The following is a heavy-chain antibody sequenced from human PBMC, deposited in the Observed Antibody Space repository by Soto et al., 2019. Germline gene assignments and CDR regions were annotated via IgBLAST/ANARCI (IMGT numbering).Heavy chain of an antibody. D-gene: IGHD4-17*01. CDR2: ISWKDEK. J-gene: IGHJ4*02. V-gene: IGHV2-5*01. Sequence: SGPTLVNPTQPLTVTCTFSGFSLSTSGAGVGWIRQSPGKAPEWLALISWKDEKRYNPGLKSRLTITKDTSKNQVVLTMTNMDPVDTATYYCARSVTTVVTHHFDYWGQGTLVTVSS. CDR3: ARSVTTVVTHHFDY. CDR1: GFSLSTSGAG.